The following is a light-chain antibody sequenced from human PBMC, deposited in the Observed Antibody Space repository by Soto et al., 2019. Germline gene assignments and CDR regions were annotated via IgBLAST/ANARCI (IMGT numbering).Light chain of an antibody. Sequence: EIVLTQSPATLSLSPGERATLSCRASQSISSYLGWYQQKPGQAPRLLIYDASNRATGIPARFSGSGSGTDFTLTISNLEPEDFAVYYCQNRSNWPLTFGGGTKVEIK. CDR3: QNRSNWPLT. CDR2: DAS. V-gene: IGKV3-11*01. J-gene: IGKJ4*01. CDR1: QSISSY.